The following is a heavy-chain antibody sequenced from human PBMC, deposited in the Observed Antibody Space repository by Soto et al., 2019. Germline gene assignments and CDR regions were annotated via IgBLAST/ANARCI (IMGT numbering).Heavy chain of an antibody. Sequence: SVKVSCKASGGTFSSYAISWVRQAPGQGLEWMGGIIPIFGTANYAQKFQGRVTITADESTRTAYMELSSLRSEETAVDYCARDHYDILTGPLSNYYYYGMDVWGQGTTVTVSS. D-gene: IGHD3-9*01. CDR1: GGTFSSYA. CDR2: IIPIFGTA. J-gene: IGHJ6*02. CDR3: ARDHYDILTGPLSNYYYYGMDV. V-gene: IGHV1-69*13.